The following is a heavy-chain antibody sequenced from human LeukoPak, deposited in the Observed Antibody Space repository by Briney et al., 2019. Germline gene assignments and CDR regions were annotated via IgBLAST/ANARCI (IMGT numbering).Heavy chain of an antibody. V-gene: IGHV3-23*01. CDR1: GFTFSSYA. CDR3: AKDRRSNGSGSPSGYMDV. D-gene: IGHD3-10*01. Sequence: GGSLRLSCAASGFTFSSYAMSWVRQAPGKGLEWVSAISGSGDSTYYADSVKGRFTISRDNSKNTLYLQMNSLRAGDTAIYYCAKDRRSNGSGSPSGYMDVWGKGTTVTVS. J-gene: IGHJ6*03. CDR2: ISGSGDST.